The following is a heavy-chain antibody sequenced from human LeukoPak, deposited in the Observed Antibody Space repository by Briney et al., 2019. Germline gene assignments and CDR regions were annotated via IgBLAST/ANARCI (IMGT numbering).Heavy chain of an antibody. CDR2: ISSNGGRT. V-gene: IGHV3-64*02. J-gene: IGHJ3*02. D-gene: IGHD2-21*01. Sequence: GGSLRLSCAASAFTFSSYSMHWVRQAPGKGLEYVSAISSNGGRTYYADSVMGRFTISRDNSKNTLYLQMGSLRAEDMAVYYCARVGDEDAFDIWGQGTMVTVSS. CDR3: ARVGDEDAFDI. CDR1: AFTFSSYS.